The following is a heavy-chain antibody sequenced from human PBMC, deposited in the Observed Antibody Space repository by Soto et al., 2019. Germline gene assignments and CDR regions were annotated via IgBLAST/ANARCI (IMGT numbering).Heavy chain of an antibody. J-gene: IGHJ1*01. CDR3: AKGVPGIAVAGTGYFQH. CDR1: GFTFSSYA. D-gene: IGHD6-19*01. CDR2: ISGSGDSA. V-gene: IGHV3-23*01. Sequence: GGSLRLSCAASGFTFSSYAMSWVRQAPGKGLEWVSGISGSGDSAYYADSVKGRFTISRDNSKNTLYLQMNSLRAEDTAVYYCAKGVPGIAVAGTGYFQHWGQGTLVTVSS.